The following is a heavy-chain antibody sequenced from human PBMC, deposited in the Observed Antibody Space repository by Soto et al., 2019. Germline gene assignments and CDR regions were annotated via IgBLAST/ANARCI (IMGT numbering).Heavy chain of an antibody. V-gene: IGHV1-18*01. CDR1: GYTFTSYG. Sequence: QVQLGHSGAEVTKPGASVKVSCKASGYTFTSYGISWVRQAPGQGLEWMGWISAYNGNTNYAQKLQGRVTMTTDTSTSTAYMELRSLRSDDTAVYYCARGMVAATPNDYFDYWGQGTLVTVSS. CDR2: ISAYNGNT. CDR3: ARGMVAATPNDYFDY. D-gene: IGHD2-15*01. J-gene: IGHJ4*02.